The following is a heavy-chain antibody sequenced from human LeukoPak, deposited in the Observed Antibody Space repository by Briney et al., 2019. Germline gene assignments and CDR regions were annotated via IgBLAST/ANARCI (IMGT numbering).Heavy chain of an antibody. Sequence: KPSETLSLTCTVSGGSISSYYWSWIRQPPGKGLEWIGYIYYSGSTDYNPSLKSRVTISVDTSKNQFSLKLSSVTAADTAVYYCARTQYCSRTSCYLDYWGQGTLVTVSS. CDR1: GGSISSYY. V-gene: IGHV4-59*08. CDR3: ARTQYCSRTSCYLDY. J-gene: IGHJ4*02. D-gene: IGHD2-2*01. CDR2: IYYSGST.